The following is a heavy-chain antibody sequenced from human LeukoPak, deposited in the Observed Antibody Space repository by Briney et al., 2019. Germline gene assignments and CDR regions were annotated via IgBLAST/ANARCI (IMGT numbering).Heavy chain of an antibody. V-gene: IGHV3-74*03. CDR3: VRAWGGGSYSDAFDI. Sequence: GGSLRLSCAASGFTFSRYWMHWVRQAPGKGLMWVSRISPDGSTTLYADSVKGRFTISRDNAKNSLYLQMSSLRVEDTAVFYCVRAWGGGSYSDAFDIWGQGTMVTVSS. CDR2: ISPDGSTT. J-gene: IGHJ3*02. D-gene: IGHD1-26*01. CDR1: GFTFSRYW.